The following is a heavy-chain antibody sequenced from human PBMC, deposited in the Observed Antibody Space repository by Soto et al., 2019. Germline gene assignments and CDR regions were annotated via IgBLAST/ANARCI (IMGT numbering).Heavy chain of an antibody. J-gene: IGHJ6*02. V-gene: IGHV1-2*02. CDR3: ARDLGCSSTSCYGYGMDV. CDR2: INPNSGGT. Sequence: QVQLVQSGAEVKKPGASVKVSCKASGYTFTGYYMHWVRQAPGQGLESMGWINPNSGGTNYAQKFQGRVTMTRDTSISTAYMELSRLRSDDTAVYYCARDLGCSSTSCYGYGMDVWGQGTTVTVSS. D-gene: IGHD2-2*01. CDR1: GYTFTGYY.